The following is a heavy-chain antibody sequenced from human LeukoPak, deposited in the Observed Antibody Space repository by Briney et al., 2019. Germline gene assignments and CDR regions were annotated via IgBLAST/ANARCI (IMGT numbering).Heavy chain of an antibody. CDR2: ISGSGHST. J-gene: IGHJ4*02. D-gene: IGHD6-19*01. CDR1: GFTFSSYA. Sequence: GESLRLSCAASGFTFSSYAMNWVRQAPGKGLQWVSAISGSGHSTYYADSVKGRFTISRDNAKNSLYLQMNSLRAEDTAVYYCARAPSPLAVAGTDYWGQGTLVTVSS. CDR3: ARAPSPLAVAGTDY. V-gene: IGHV3-23*01.